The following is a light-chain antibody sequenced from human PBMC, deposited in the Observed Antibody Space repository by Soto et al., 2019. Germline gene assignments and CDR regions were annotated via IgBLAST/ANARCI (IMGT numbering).Light chain of an antibody. CDR1: QSVYSY. J-gene: IGKJ5*01. CDR2: DAS. V-gene: IGKV3-11*01. Sequence: EIVLTQSPATLSLSPGERATLSCRASQSVYSYLAWYQQKPDQAPRLLIYDASNRATGIPARFRGSGSGTDFTLTLSSLEPEVFAVYYCQQRSNWPITFGQGTRLEIK. CDR3: QQRSNWPIT.